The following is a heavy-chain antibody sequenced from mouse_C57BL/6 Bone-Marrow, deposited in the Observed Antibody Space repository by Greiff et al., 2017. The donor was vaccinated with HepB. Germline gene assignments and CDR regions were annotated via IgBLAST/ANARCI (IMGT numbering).Heavy chain of an antibody. D-gene: IGHD2-4*01. V-gene: IGHV1-64*01. CDR1: GYTFTSYW. CDR2: IHPNSGST. J-gene: IGHJ4*01. CDR3: AGLRPYYAMDY. Sequence: QVQLQQPGAELVKPGASVKLSCKASGYTFTSYWMHWVKQRPGQGLEWIGMIHPNSGSTNYNEKFKSKATLTVDKSSSTAYRQLSSLTSEGSAVNYCAGLRPYYAMDYWGQGTSVTVSS.